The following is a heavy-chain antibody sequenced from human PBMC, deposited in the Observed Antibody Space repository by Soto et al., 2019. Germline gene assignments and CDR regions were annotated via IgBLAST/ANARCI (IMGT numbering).Heavy chain of an antibody. V-gene: IGHV3-30-3*01. CDR1: GFTFSSYA. CDR2: ISYDGSNK. D-gene: IGHD6-13*01. Sequence: VQLVESGGGVVQPGRSLRLSCAASGFTFSSYAMHWVRQAPGKGLEWVAVISYDGSNKYNADSVKGRFTISRDKSKNTLYLQMNSLRAEDTAVYYCARDRWYELGGIDYWGQGTLVTVSS. J-gene: IGHJ4*02. CDR3: ARDRWYELGGIDY.